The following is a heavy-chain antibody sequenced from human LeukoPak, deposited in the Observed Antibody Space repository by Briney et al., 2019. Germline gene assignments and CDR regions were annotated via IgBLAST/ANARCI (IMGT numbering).Heavy chain of an antibody. D-gene: IGHD1-7*01. J-gene: IGHJ4*02. V-gene: IGHV3-13*01. CDR3: ARDLTGNDDWHYTYYFDY. CDR2: IGTAGDT. CDR1: GFTFSSYG. Sequence: GGSLRLSCAASGFTFSSYGMHWVRQATGKGLEWVSAIGTAGDTYYPGSVKGRFTISRENAKNSLYLQMNSLRAEDTAVYYCARDLTGNDDWHYTYYFDYWGQGTLVTVSS.